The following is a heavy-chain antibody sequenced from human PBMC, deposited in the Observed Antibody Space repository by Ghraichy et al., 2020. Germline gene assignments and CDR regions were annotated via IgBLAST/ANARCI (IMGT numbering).Heavy chain of an antibody. CDR2: ISGSGGST. CDR3: AKGLYCSGGSCYSGGEYYYYGMDV. V-gene: IGHV3-23*01. Sequence: GGSLRLSCAASGFTFSSYAMSWVHQAPGKGLEWVSAISGSGGSTYYADSVKGRFTISRDNSKNTLYLQMNSLRAEDTAVYYCAKGLYCSGGSCYSGGEYYYYGMDVWGQGTTVTVS. D-gene: IGHD2-15*01. J-gene: IGHJ6*02. CDR1: GFTFSSYA.